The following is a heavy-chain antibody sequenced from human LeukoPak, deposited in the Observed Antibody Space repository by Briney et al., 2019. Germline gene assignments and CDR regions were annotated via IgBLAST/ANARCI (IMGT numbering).Heavy chain of an antibody. CDR3: ARDSVHGYYDSSGYSALFDY. Sequence: GGSLRLSCAASGFTFSSYDMHWVRQVTGKGLEWVSGIGSAGDTYYPDSVMGRFTISRDNAKNSLYLQMNSLRAEDTAVYYCARDSVHGYYDSSGYSALFDYWGQGTLVTVSS. V-gene: IGHV3-13*01. J-gene: IGHJ4*02. CDR1: GFTFSSYD. D-gene: IGHD3-22*01. CDR2: IGSAGDT.